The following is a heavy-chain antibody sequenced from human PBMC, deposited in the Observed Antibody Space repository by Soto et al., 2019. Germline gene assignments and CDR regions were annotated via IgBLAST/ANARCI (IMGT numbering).Heavy chain of an antibody. V-gene: IGHV3-74*01. D-gene: IGHD7-27*01. J-gene: IGHJ4*02. CDR2: MNSDGSST. CDR1: GFTFSSYW. CDR3: ATDLGTGY. Sequence: EVQLVESGGGLVQPGGSLRLSCAASGFTFSSYWMHWVRQAPGKGLVWVSRMNSDGSSTSYADSVKGRFTISRDNAKNTLYLQMNSLKTEYTAVYYCATDLGTGYWGQGTLVTVSS.